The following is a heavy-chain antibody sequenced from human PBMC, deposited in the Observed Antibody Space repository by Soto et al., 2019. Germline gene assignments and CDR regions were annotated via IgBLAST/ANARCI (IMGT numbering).Heavy chain of an antibody. J-gene: IGHJ6*02. Sequence: PEVSLRLSCGASGFTLSSYAMSWVRQAPWKGLEWVSAISGSGGSTYYADSVKGRFTISRDNSKNTLYLQMNSLRAEDTAVYYCAKVSGATTFYYYGMDVWGQGTTVTVSS. CDR3: AKVSGATTFYYYGMDV. V-gene: IGHV3-23*01. CDR1: GFTLSSYA. CDR2: ISGSGGST. D-gene: IGHD1-26*01.